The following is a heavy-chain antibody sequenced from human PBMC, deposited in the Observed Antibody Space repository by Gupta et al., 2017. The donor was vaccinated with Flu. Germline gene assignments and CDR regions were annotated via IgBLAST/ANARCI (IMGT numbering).Heavy chain of an antibody. D-gene: IGHD1-26*01. Sequence: FTFSSYSMNWVRQAPGKGLEWVSSISSSSSYIYYADSVKGRFTISRDNAKNSLYLQMNSLRAEDTAVYYCAGIRNVGATCYWGQGTLVTVSS. V-gene: IGHV3-21*01. CDR2: ISSSSSYI. CDR1: FTFSSYS. J-gene: IGHJ4*02. CDR3: AGIRNVGATCY.